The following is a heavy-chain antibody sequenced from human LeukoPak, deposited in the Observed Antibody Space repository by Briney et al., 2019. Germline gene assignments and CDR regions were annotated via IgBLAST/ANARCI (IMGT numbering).Heavy chain of an antibody. CDR2: MNPNSGNT. CDR1: GYTFANYD. CDR3: ARGSSGDYSVSGSAWFDP. Sequence: ASVKVSCKASGYTFANYDINWVRLATGQGLEWMGWMNPNSGNTGYAQKFQGRVTMTRNTSVSTAYMDLSSLRSEDTAVYYCARGSSGDYSVSGSAWFDPWGQGTLVTVSS. V-gene: IGHV1-8*01. D-gene: IGHD3-10*01. J-gene: IGHJ5*02.